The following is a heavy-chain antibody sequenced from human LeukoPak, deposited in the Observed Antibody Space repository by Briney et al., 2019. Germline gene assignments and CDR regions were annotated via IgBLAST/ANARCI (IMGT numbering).Heavy chain of an antibody. J-gene: IGHJ5*02. CDR3: ATDHSMANTAWWFDP. CDR2: INPSDAST. D-gene: IGHD5-24*01. V-gene: IGHV1-46*01. CDR1: GYTFTSYS. Sequence: ASVKVSCKASGYTFTSYSMNWVRQAPGQGPEWMGIINPSDASTTYAQKFQGRITMSRDTSTSTVYMELSSLRSEDTAFYYCATDHSMANTAWWFDPWGQGTLVTVSS.